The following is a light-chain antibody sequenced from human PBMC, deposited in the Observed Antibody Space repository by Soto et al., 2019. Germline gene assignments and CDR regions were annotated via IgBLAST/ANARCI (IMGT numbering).Light chain of an antibody. Sequence: DNQMTQSPSSLSASVGDRVTITCRASQSISSYLNWYQQKPGKAPKSLIYDASSLQSGVPSRLSGSGSGTDFTLTISSLQPEDFATYYCQQLHDYPITFGQGTRLEIK. CDR1: QSISSY. CDR3: QQLHDYPIT. CDR2: DAS. J-gene: IGKJ5*01. V-gene: IGKV1-39*01.